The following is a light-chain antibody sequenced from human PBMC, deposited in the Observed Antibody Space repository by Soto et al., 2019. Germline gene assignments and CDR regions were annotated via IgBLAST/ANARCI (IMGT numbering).Light chain of an antibody. CDR2: QVS. CDR3: MQGTHWPLT. J-gene: IGKJ1*01. CDR1: QSLVDSDGNTY. Sequence: DVVMTQSPLSLPVTLGQPASISCRSGQSLVDSDGNTYLSWFLQRPGQSPRRLIYQVSHRDSGVPDRFSGSGSGTDVTLKISRVEAEDVGVYYCMQGTHWPLTFGQGTKLEI. V-gene: IGKV2-30*01.